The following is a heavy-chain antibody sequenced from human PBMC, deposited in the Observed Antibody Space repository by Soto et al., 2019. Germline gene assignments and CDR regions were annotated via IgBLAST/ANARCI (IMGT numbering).Heavy chain of an antibody. CDR1: GFPFSSYA. CDR3: AKATQQWLVPASPDH. CDR2: ISAYGGST. J-gene: IGHJ4*02. Sequence: EVELLESGGGLVQPGGSLRLSCAASGFPFSSYAMTWVRQAPGKGLEWVSGISAYGGSTWYADSVKGRFTMSRDTSRNTLYLQMNSLRAEDTAVYFCAKATQQWLVPASPDHWGQGTLVTVTS. D-gene: IGHD6-19*01. V-gene: IGHV3-23*01.